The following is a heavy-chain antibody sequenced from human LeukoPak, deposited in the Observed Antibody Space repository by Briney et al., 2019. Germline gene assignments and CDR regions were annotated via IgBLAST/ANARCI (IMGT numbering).Heavy chain of an antibody. V-gene: IGHV3-7*01. Sequence: GGSLRLSCAAPGFTFSSYWMNWVRQAPGKGLEWVANIKQDGSEEYYVDSVKGRFIISRDNASNSLYLQMDRLRVEDTAVYYCARTEMTTIWSFDYWGQGTLVTVSS. CDR3: ARTEMTTIWSFDY. CDR2: IKQDGSEE. D-gene: IGHD5-24*01. CDR1: GFTFSSYW. J-gene: IGHJ4*02.